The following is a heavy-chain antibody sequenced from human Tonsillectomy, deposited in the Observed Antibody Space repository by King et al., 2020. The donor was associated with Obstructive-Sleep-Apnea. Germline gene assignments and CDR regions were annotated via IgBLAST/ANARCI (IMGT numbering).Heavy chain of an antibody. CDR2: ISYDGSNK. CDR1: GFTFSSYA. J-gene: IGHJ3*02. Sequence: VQLVQSGGGVVQPGRSLRLSCAASGFTFSSYAMHWVRQAPGKGLEWVAVISYDGSNKYYADSVKGRFTISRDNSKNTLYLQMNSLRAEDTAVYYCARDPYGSCAFDIWGQGTMVTVSS. D-gene: IGHD2-15*01. V-gene: IGHV3-30*04. CDR3: ARDPYGSCAFDI.